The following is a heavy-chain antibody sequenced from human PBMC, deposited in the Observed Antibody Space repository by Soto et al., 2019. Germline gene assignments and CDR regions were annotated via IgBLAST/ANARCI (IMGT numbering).Heavy chain of an antibody. J-gene: IGHJ4*02. Sequence: GGSLRLSCAASGFTFSSYWMSWVRQAPGKGLEWVANIKQDGSEKYYVDSVKGRFTISRDNAKNSLYLQMNSLRAEDTAVYYCARDQMVYYYDSSGYYPTFDYWGQGTLVTVSS. V-gene: IGHV3-7*01. CDR3: ARDQMVYYYDSSGYYPTFDY. CDR1: GFTFSSYW. CDR2: IKQDGSEK. D-gene: IGHD3-22*01.